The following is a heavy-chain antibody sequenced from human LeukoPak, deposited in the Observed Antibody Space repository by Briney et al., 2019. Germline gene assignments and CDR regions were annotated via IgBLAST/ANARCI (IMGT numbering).Heavy chain of an antibody. J-gene: IGHJ3*02. CDR1: GGSISSDY. Sequence: PSETLSLTCTVSGGSISSDYWSWIRQPDGKGLEWIGRIYTSGSTNYNPSLKSRVTISVDTSKNQFSLKLSSVTAADTAVYYCARVPRDSSGYYWDDAFDIWGQGTMVTVSS. CDR3: ARVPRDSSGYYWDDAFDI. V-gene: IGHV4-4*07. CDR2: IYTSGST. D-gene: IGHD3-22*01.